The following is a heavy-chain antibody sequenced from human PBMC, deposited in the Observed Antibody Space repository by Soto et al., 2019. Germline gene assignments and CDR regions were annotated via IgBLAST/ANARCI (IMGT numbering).Heavy chain of an antibody. J-gene: IGHJ4*02. V-gene: IGHV4-30-2*01. CDR2: IYHSGST. Sequence: SETLSLTCAVSGGSISSGGYSWSWIRQPPGKGLEWIGYIYHSGSTYYNPSLKSRVTISVDRSKNQFSLKLSSVTAADTAVYYCARDLRNYYDSSGFPDYWGQGTLVTVSS. D-gene: IGHD3-22*01. CDR1: GGSISSGGYS. CDR3: ARDLRNYYDSSGFPDY.